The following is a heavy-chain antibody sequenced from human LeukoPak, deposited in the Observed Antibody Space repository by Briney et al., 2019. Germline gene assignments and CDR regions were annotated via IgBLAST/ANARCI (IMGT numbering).Heavy chain of an antibody. J-gene: IGHJ5*02. CDR1: GFTFSSYA. Sequence: GGSLRLSCAASGFTFSSYAMSWVRQAPGQGLEWVSAISGSGGSTYYADSVKGRFTISRDNSKNTLYLQMNSLRAEDTAVYYCAKDPNCSGGSCYNWFDPWGQGTLVTVSS. CDR2: ISGSGGST. CDR3: AKDPNCSGGSCYNWFDP. V-gene: IGHV3-23*01. D-gene: IGHD2-15*01.